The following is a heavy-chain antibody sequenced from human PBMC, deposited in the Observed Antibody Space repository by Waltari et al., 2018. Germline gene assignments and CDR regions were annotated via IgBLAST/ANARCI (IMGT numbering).Heavy chain of an antibody. D-gene: IGHD5-12*01. CDR2: IYYSGSP. CDR3: ARGVEMATNYYYYYGMDV. J-gene: IGHJ6*02. V-gene: IGHV4-59*01. CDR1: GGSISSYY. Sequence: QVQLQESGPGLVKPSETLSLTCTVSGGSISSYYWSWIRQPPGKGLEWIGYIYYSGSPNHNPSLKSRVTISVDTSKNQFSLKLSSVTAADTAVYYCARGVEMATNYYYYYGMDVWGQGTTVTVSS.